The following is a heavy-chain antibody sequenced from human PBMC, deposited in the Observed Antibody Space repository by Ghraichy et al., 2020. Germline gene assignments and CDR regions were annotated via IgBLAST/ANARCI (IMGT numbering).Heavy chain of an antibody. CDR1: GGSISSSSYY. D-gene: IGHD5-18*01. CDR3: ASRAGYSYGRDY. CDR2: IYYSGST. Sequence: LSLTCTVSGGSISSSSYYWGWIRQPPGKGLEWIGSIYYSGSTYYNPSLKSRVTISVDTSKNQFSLKLSSVTAADTAVYYCASRAGYSYGRDYWGQGTLVTVSS. J-gene: IGHJ4*02. V-gene: IGHV4-39*01.